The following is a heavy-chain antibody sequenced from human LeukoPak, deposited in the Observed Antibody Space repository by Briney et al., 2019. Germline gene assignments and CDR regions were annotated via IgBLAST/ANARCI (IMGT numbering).Heavy chain of an antibody. CDR3: ARDPNRYSGTIPGPY. D-gene: IGHD1-26*01. V-gene: IGHV4-30-4*01. Sequence: PSETLSLTCIVSGGSISSGDYYWSWIRQPPGKGLEWIGYIYYSGSTYYNPSLKSRVTISVDTSKNQFSLKLSSVTAADTAVYYCARDPNRYSGTIPGPYWGQGTLVTVSS. CDR1: GGSISSGDYY. CDR2: IYYSGST. J-gene: IGHJ4*02.